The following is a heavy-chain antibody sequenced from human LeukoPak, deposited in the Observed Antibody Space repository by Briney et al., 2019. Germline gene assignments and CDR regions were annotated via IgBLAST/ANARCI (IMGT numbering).Heavy chain of an antibody. J-gene: IGHJ5*01. CDR1: GDIVSTNSAT. CDR3: ARLVGASWFDS. V-gene: IGHV6-1*01. D-gene: IGHD1-26*01. CDR2: TYYRSKWNN. Sequence: SQTLSLTCAISGDIVSTNSATWAWLRQSPSRGLVWLGRTYYRSKWNNDYAVSMKSRITINPDTSKNQFSLQLNSVTPEDTAVYYCARLVGASWFDSWGQGTLVTVSS.